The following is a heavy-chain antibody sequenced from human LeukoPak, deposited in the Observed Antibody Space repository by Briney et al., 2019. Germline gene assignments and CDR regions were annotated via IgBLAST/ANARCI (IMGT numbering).Heavy chain of an antibody. Sequence: GASLRPSCAPSGFTFSSYAMSSVRQAPRKGLEWVSSISGSVSRTYSADSLKGRFTISRNNSKNTLYLQMNRLRAEATAASYCARAIVLMVYDAGFDLWGQGTLVTVSS. J-gene: IGHJ5*02. CDR1: GFTFSSYA. CDR2: ISGSVSRT. D-gene: IGHD2-8*01. CDR3: ARAIVLMVYDAGFDL. V-gene: IGHV3-23*01.